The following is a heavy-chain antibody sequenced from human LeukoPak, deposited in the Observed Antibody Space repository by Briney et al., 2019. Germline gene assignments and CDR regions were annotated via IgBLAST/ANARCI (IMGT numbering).Heavy chain of an antibody. V-gene: IGHV3-21*01. CDR3: ARASGWFGELLVDY. J-gene: IGHJ4*02. Sequence: GGSLRLSCEASGFSFSTYNMNWVRQAPGKRLEWISSITSSSTYVFYADSVRGRFTISRDDAKNSLYLQMNSLRAEDTAVYYCARASGWFGELLVDYWGQGTLVTVSS. CDR2: ITSSSTYV. CDR1: GFSFSTYN. D-gene: IGHD3-10*01.